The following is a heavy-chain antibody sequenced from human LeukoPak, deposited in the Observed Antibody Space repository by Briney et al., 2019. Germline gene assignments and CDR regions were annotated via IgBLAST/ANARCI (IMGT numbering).Heavy chain of an antibody. CDR2: IYYSGST. J-gene: IGHJ4*02. Sequence: SETLSLTCTVSGGSISSYYWSRIRQPPGKGLEWIGYIYYSGSTNYNPSPKSRVTISVDTSKNQFSLKLSSVTAADTAVYYCAGGYFDWLPIGYYWGQGTLVTVSS. D-gene: IGHD3-9*01. CDR1: GGSISSYY. CDR3: AGGYFDWLPIGYY. V-gene: IGHV4-59*01.